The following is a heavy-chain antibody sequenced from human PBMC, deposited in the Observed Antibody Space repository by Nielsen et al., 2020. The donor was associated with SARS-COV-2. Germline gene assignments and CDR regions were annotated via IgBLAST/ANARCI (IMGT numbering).Heavy chain of an antibody. CDR1: GCSFTTYW. J-gene: IGHJ6*02. CDR3: ARQYSMVRGITYYAMDV. Sequence: GESLKISYEGSGCSFTTYWINWVRQMPGKGLEWMGRIDPSDSYTNYSPSFEGHVTISADKSISTAYLQCSSLKASDTAMYYCARQYSMVRGITYYAMDVWGQGTTVTVSS. D-gene: IGHD3-10*01. CDR2: IDPSDSYT. V-gene: IGHV5-10-1*01.